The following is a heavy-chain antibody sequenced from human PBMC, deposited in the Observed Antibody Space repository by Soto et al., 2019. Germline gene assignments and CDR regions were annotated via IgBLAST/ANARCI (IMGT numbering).Heavy chain of an antibody. CDR1: GGSISGSY. CDR2: VYYTGST. V-gene: IGHV4-59*01. J-gene: IGHJ4*02. D-gene: IGHD2-2*01. Sequence: XETLSLTFSVSGGSISGSYWGWIRQSPGKGLEWLGYVYYTGSTNYSPSLRSRVSISVDTSKNAFSLRLSSVTAADTAVYFCPRSVAVPAAHIDDWGQGTQVTVSS. CDR3: PRSVAVPAAHIDD.